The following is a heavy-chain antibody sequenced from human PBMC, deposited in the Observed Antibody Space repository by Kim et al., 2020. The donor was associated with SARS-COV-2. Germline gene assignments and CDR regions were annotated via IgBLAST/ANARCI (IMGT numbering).Heavy chain of an antibody. D-gene: IGHD6-19*01. CDR1: GFTFSSYV. CDR2: ISGSAATT. V-gene: IGHV3-23*01. Sequence: GGSLRLSCAASGFTFSSYVMSWVRQAPGKGLEWLSGISGSAATTYYADSMKGRFTISRDNSKNTLYLQMNSLRAEDTAVYYCAKPLYPGFSSGWYSFDYWGQGILVTVSS. J-gene: IGHJ4*02. CDR3: AKPLYPGFSSGWYSFDY.